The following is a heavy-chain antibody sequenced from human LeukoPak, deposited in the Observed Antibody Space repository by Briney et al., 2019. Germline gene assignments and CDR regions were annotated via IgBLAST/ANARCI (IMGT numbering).Heavy chain of an antibody. CDR3: ARDRSYSSGWYESFLNWFDP. CDR1: GDSVSSNSAA. Sequence: SQTLSLTCAISGDSVSSNSAAWNWIRQSPSRGLEWLGRTYYRSKWYNDYAVSVKSRTTINPDTSKNQFSLQLNSVTPEDTAVYYCARDRSYSSGWYESFLNWFDPWGQGTLVTVSS. J-gene: IGHJ5*02. V-gene: IGHV6-1*01. CDR2: TYYRSKWYN. D-gene: IGHD6-19*01.